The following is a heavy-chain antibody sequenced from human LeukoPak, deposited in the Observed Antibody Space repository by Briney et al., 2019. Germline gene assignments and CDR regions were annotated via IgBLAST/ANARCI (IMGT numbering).Heavy chain of an antibody. CDR2: ISSNGGST. CDR1: GFTYRRYS. J-gene: IGHJ4*02. V-gene: IGHV3-64*02. D-gene: IGHD3-3*01. Sequence: GGSLRLSCVASGFTYRRYSMNWVRQAPGKGLEYVSAISSNGGSTYYADSVKGRFTVSRDNSKNTLYLQMGSLRAEDMAVYYCARGYDFWSGYWSHSDYWGQGTLVTVSS. CDR3: ARGYDFWSGYWSHSDY.